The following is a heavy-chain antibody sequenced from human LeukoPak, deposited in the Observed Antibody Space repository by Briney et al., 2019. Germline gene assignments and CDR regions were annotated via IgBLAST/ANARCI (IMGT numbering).Heavy chain of an antibody. CDR3: ARPPGYGSGSYSFDH. D-gene: IGHD3-10*01. Sequence: GESLKISCKGSGYSFTSYWIGWVRQMPGKGLEWMGIIYPADSDTRYSPSFQGQVTISADKSISTAYLQWSSLEASDTAMYYCARPPGYGSGSYSFDHWGQGTLVTVSS. CDR2: IYPADSDT. J-gene: IGHJ4*02. V-gene: IGHV5-51*01. CDR1: GYSFTSYW.